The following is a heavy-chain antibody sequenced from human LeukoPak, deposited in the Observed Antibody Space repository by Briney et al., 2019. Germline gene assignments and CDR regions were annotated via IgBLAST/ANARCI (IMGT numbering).Heavy chain of an antibody. J-gene: IGHJ4*02. CDR2: ISYSGST. CDR1: GGSISSYH. CDR3: ARGARGRNGYYYDY. D-gene: IGHD3-22*01. V-gene: IGHV4-59*01. Sequence: SETLSPTCAVSGGSISSYHWSWIRQPPGKALEWIGDISYSGSTNHNPTLKSRATISSDTSKNQFSLILTSLTAADTAVYYCARGARGRNGYYYDYWGQGTLVTVSS.